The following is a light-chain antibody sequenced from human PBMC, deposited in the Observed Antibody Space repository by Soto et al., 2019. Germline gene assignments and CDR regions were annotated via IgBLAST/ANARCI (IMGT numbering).Light chain of an antibody. Sequence: DIQMTQSPSTLSASVGDRVTITCRASQSISNWLAWHQQKPGKAPKLLIYKASTLESGVPSRFSGSGSGTEFTLTISSLQPDDFATYYCQQYDTYSRTFGQGTKVDSK. CDR1: QSISNW. CDR2: KAS. V-gene: IGKV1-5*03. J-gene: IGKJ1*01. CDR3: QQYDTYSRT.